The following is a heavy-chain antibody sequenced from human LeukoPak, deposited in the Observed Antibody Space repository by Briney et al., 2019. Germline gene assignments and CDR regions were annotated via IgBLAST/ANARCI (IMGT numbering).Heavy chain of an antibody. CDR2: IRYDGSNN. V-gene: IGHV3-30*02. CDR3: AKGELADFDY. J-gene: IGHJ4*02. Sequence: GGSLRLSCAASGFTFSSYGMHWVRQAPGKGLEWVAFIRYDGSNNYYADSVKGRFTISRDNSKNTLYLQMNSLRAEDTAVYYCAKGELADFDYWGQGTLVTVSS. CDR1: GFTFSSYG. D-gene: IGHD1-26*01.